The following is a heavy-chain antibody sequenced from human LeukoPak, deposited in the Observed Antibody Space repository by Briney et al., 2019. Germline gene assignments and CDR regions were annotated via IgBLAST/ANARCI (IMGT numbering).Heavy chain of an antibody. CDR2: IYYSGST. J-gene: IGHJ4*02. CDR3: ARHYPPDYTFDC. V-gene: IGHV4-59*08. D-gene: IGHD4-11*01. Sequence: SETLSLTCTVSGGSISSYYWSWIRQPPGKGLEWIGYIYYSGSTNYNPSLKSRVTISVDTSKNQFSLKLTSVTAADTAVYFCARHYPPDYTFDCWGQGTLVTVSS. CDR1: GGSISSYY.